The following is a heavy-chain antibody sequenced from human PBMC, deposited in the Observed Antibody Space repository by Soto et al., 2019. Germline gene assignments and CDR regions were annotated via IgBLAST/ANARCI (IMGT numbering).Heavy chain of an antibody. D-gene: IGHD4-17*01. CDR3: ARAYGDYPYWYFDL. CDR1: GGSISSYY. Sequence: QVQLRESGPGLVKPSETLSLTCTVSGGSISSYYWSWIRQPPGKGLEWIGYIYYSGSTNYNPSLKSRVTISVATSKNQFSLKLSSVTAADTAVYYCARAYGDYPYWYFDLWGRGTLVTVSS. V-gene: IGHV4-59*01. J-gene: IGHJ2*01. CDR2: IYYSGST.